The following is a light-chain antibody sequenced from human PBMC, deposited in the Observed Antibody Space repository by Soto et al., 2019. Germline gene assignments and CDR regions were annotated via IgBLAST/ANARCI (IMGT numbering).Light chain of an antibody. Sequence: QSVLTQPASVSGSPGQSITISCTGTSSDVGGYNYVSWYQQHPGKAPKLIIYDVSNRPSGVSNRFSGSKSGNTASLTISGLRAEDEADYYCSSYIRSSTLGFGGGTKLTVL. V-gene: IGLV2-14*01. CDR1: SSDVGGYNY. CDR2: DVS. J-gene: IGLJ2*01. CDR3: SSYIRSSTLG.